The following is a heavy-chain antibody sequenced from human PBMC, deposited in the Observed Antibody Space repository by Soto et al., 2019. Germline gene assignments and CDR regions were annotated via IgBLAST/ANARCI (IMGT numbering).Heavy chain of an antibody. D-gene: IGHD6-19*01. J-gene: IGHJ6*02. V-gene: IGHV3-30*18. CDR2: ISHDGSNK. CDR1: GFTFSSYG. CDR3: AKHLLAVAGYLLGMDV. Sequence: QVQLVESGGGVVQPGRSLRLSCAASGFTFSSYGMHWVRQAPGKGLEWVAVISHDGSNKYFADSVKGRFTISRDNSQNXLDLQMNSLRAEDTAVYYCAKHLLAVAGYLLGMDVWGQGTTVTVSS.